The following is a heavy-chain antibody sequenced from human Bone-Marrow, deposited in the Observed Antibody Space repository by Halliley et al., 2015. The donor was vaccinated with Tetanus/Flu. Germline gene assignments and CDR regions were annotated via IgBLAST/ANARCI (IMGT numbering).Heavy chain of an antibody. V-gene: IGHV4-38-2*02. Sequence: TLSLTCRVSGYSISNYVYWAWIRQSPGKGLEWIGSIYQSGATYYNPSLQSRVTLSVDTSKNQFSLKLTSVAAADAAVYYCARDLRYNSRGYDSWGQGTLVIVSS. CDR1: GYSISNYVY. D-gene: IGHD3-22*01. CDR3: ARDLRYNSRGYDS. CDR2: IYQSGAT. J-gene: IGHJ4*02.